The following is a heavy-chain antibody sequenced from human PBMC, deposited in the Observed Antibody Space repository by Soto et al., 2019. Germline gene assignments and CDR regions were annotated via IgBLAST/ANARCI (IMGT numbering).Heavy chain of an antibody. V-gene: IGHV1-69*13. CDR2: IIPIFGTA. CDR3: ASLRYNWNYLYFDY. CDR1: GGTFSSYA. Sequence: GASVKVSCKASGGTFSSYAISWVRQAPGQGLEWMGGIIPIFGTANYAQKFQGRVTITADESTSTAYMELSSLRSEDTAVYYCASLRYNWNYLYFDYWGQGTLVTVSS. D-gene: IGHD1-7*01. J-gene: IGHJ4*02.